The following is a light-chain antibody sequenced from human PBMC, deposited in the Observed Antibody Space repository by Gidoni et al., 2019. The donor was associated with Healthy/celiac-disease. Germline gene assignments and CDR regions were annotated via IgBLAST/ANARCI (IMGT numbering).Light chain of an antibody. V-gene: IGKV3-20*01. CDR1: QSVSSSY. CDR2: GAS. Sequence: IVLTQSPGTLSLSPGERATPSCRASQSVSSSYLAWYQQKPGQAPRLLIYGASSRATGIPDRFSGSGSGTDFTLTISRLEPEDFAVYYCQQGVGTFGQGTKVEIK. CDR3: QQGVGT. J-gene: IGKJ1*01.